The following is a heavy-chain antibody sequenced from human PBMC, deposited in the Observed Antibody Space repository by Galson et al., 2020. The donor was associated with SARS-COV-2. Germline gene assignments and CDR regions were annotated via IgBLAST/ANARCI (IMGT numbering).Heavy chain of an antibody. V-gene: IGHV3-21*01. J-gene: IGHJ3*02. CDR2: ISSSSSYI. D-gene: IGHD3-22*01. Sequence: TGGSLRLSCAASGFTFSSYSMNWVRQAPGKGLEWVSSISSSSSYIYYADSVKGRFTIPRDNAKNSLYLQMNSLRAEDTAVYYCARFRGWSYYDSSGYYPSAFDIWGQGTMVTVSS. CDR3: ARFRGWSYYDSSGYYPSAFDI. CDR1: GFTFSSYS.